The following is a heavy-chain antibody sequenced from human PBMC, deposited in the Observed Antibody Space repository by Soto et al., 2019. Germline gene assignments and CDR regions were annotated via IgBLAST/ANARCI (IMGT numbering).Heavy chain of an antibody. Sequence: GGSLRLSCAASGFAFSSYGMNWVRQAPGKGLEWVSGISGSGGSTFYADSVKGRFTISRDNSKNTLYLQMNSLRAEDTAVYYCAKVVVPAATFAEYLQQWGQGTLVTVSS. CDR2: ISGSGGST. D-gene: IGHD2-2*01. J-gene: IGHJ1*01. CDR1: GFAFSSYG. V-gene: IGHV3-23*01. CDR3: AKVVVPAATFAEYLQQ.